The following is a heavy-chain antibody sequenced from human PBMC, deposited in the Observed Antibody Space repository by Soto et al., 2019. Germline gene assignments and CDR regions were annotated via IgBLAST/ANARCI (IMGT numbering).Heavy chain of an antibody. V-gene: IGHV3-15*07. CDR2: IKSKTDGGTT. Sequence: EVQLVESGGGLVKPGGSLRLSCAASGFTFSNAWMNWVRQAPGKGLEWVGRIKSKTDGGTTDYAAAVKGRFTISRDDSKNTLYLQMNSLKTEDTAVYYCTTGSGQQLAAYYYYYGMDVWGQGTTVTVSS. D-gene: IGHD6-13*01. CDR1: GFTFSNAW. J-gene: IGHJ6*02. CDR3: TTGSGQQLAAYYYYYGMDV.